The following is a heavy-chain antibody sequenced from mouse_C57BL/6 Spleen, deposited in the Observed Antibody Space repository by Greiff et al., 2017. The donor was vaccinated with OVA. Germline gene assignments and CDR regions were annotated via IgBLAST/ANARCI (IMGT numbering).Heavy chain of an antibody. J-gene: IGHJ2*01. CDR1: GYAFSSYW. CDR3: ARGGSSYLFDY. Sequence: HVQLQQSGAELVKPGASVKISCKASGYAFSSYWMNWVKQRPGKGLEWIGQIYPGDGDTNYNGKFKGKATLTADKSSSTAYMQLSSLTSEDSAVYFCARGGSSYLFDYWGQGTTLTVSS. V-gene: IGHV1-80*01. D-gene: IGHD1-1*01. CDR2: IYPGDGDT.